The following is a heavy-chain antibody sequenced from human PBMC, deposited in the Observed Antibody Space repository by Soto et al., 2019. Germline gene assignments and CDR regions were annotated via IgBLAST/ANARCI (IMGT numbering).Heavy chain of an antibody. D-gene: IGHD1-1*01. J-gene: IGHJ4*01. Sequence: ESLKISCAVSGFTFSAYWMHWVRQVPGKGLTWVSRISDDGSTATYADSVKGRFVISRDNAKNSLYLEMNTLRADDSGLYYCTRGHRVSSTGRGGHWGRGTRVTVYS. CDR3: TRGHRVSSTGRGGH. CDR2: ISDDGSTA. CDR1: GFTFSAYW. V-gene: IGHV3-74*01.